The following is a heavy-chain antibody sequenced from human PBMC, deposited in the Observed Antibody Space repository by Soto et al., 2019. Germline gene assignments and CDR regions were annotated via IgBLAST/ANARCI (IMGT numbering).Heavy chain of an antibody. D-gene: IGHD2-2*01. Sequence: ASVKVSCKASGYTFTSYAMHWVRQAPGQRLEWMGWINAGNGNTKYSQKFQGRVTITRDTSASTAYMELSSLRSEDTAVYYCAGTFVVVPAAKPYYYYYGMDVWGQGTTVTVS. CDR1: GYTFTSYA. J-gene: IGHJ6*02. CDR2: INAGNGNT. V-gene: IGHV1-3*01. CDR3: AGTFVVVPAAKPYYYYYGMDV.